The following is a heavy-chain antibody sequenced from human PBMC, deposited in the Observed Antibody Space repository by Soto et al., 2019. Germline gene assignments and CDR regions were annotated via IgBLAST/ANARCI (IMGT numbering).Heavy chain of an antibody. D-gene: IGHD2-2*01. V-gene: IGHV5-10-1*01. Sequence: PGESLKISCKGSGYSFTSYWISWVRQMPGKGLEWMGRIDPSDSYTNYSPSFQGHVTISADKSISTAYLQWSSLKASDTAMYYCARKRVVPAATYYYYGMDVWGQGTTVTVSS. CDR2: IDPSDSYT. CDR1: GYSFTSYW. J-gene: IGHJ6*02. CDR3: ARKRVVPAATYYYYGMDV.